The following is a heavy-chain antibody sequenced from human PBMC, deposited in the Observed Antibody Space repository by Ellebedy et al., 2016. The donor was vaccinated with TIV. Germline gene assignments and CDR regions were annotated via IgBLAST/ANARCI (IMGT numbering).Heavy chain of an antibody. CDR1: GFTFSSYG. V-gene: IGHV3-30*03. CDR3: ARRPYSSSWSDAFDI. CDR2: ISYDGSNK. Sequence: GGSLRLSCAASGFTFSSYGMHWVRQAPGKGLEWVAVISYDGSNKYYADSVKGRFTISRDNAKNSLYLQMNSLRAEDTAVYYCARRPYSSSWSDAFDIWGQGTMVTVSS. D-gene: IGHD6-13*01. J-gene: IGHJ3*02.